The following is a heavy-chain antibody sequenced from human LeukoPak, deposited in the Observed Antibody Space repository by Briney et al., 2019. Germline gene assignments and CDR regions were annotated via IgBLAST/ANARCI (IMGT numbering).Heavy chain of an antibody. Sequence: GGSLRLSCAASGFSFSSYAMSWVRQSPGKGLEWVSAISGGGGSTHYADSVKGRFTISRDNSKNTLYLQMNSLRADDTAVYYFAKFFDILTGYFDSWGQGTLVTVSS. J-gene: IGHJ4*02. CDR3: AKFFDILTGYFDS. D-gene: IGHD3-9*01. CDR1: GFSFSSYA. CDR2: ISGGGGST. V-gene: IGHV3-23*01.